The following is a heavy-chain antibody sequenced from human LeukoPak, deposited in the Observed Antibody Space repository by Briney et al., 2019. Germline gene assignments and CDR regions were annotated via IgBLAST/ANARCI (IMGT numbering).Heavy chain of an antibody. CDR3: ARHDYGDYGPYWYFDL. Sequence: SETLSLTCTVSGGSISSYYWSWIRQPSGKGLEWIGYIYYSGSTNYNPSLKSRVTISVDTSKNQFSLKLSSVTAADTAVYYCARHDYGDYGPYWYFDLWGRGTPVTVSS. V-gene: IGHV4-59*08. CDR2: IYYSGST. J-gene: IGHJ2*01. D-gene: IGHD4-17*01. CDR1: GGSISSYY.